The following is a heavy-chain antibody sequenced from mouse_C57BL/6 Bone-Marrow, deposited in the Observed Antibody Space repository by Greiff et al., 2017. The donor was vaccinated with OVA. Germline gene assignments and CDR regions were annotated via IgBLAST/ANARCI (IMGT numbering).Heavy chain of an antibody. D-gene: IGHD1-1*01. J-gene: IGHJ2*01. CDR2: IYPGSGST. V-gene: IGHV1-55*01. CDR1: GYTFTSYW. CDR3: ARKVGSSYFDY. Sequence: QVQLQQPGAELVKPGASVKMSCKASGYTFTSYWITWVKQRPGQGLEWIGDIYPGSGSTNYNEKFKSKATLTVATSSSTAYMQLSSLTSEDSAVYYCARKVGSSYFDYWGQGTTLTDSS.